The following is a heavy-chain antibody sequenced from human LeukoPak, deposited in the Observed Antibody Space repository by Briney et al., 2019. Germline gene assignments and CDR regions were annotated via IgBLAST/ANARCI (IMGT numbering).Heavy chain of an antibody. CDR1: GFTFSSYA. J-gene: IGHJ4*02. D-gene: IGHD3-9*01. V-gene: IGHV3-23*01. CDR3: AKALLRYFDWEFDY. CDR2: ISGSGGGP. Sequence: GGSLRLSCAASGFTFSSYAMSWVRQAPGKGLEWVSTISGSGGGPYYADSVKGRFTISRDNSKNTLYLQMNSLRAEDTAIYYCAKALLRYFDWEFDYWGQGTLVTVSS.